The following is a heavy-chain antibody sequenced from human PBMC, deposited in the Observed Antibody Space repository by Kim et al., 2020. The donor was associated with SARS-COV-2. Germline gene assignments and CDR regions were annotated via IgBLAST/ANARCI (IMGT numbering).Heavy chain of an antibody. Sequence: SETLSLTCTVSGGSLSGGTFFWGWIRQPPGKGLEWIGSIYYSGSTYYNPSLKSRVTISVDTSKNQFSLKLSSVTAADTAVYYCARHSTNGGGCYCLLDCWGQGNLVTVSS. J-gene: IGHJ4*02. D-gene: IGHD2-15*01. CDR1: GGSLSGGTFF. CDR3: ARHSTNGGGCYCLLDC. CDR2: IYYSGST. V-gene: IGHV4-39*01.